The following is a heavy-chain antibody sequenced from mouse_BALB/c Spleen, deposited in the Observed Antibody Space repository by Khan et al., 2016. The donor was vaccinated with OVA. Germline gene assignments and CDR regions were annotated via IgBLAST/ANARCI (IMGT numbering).Heavy chain of an antibody. CDR2: INTGGDYI. V-gene: IGHV5-6*01. CDR3: AGRKYGPFAY. D-gene: IGHD1-1*01. Sequence: EVELVESGGDLVKPGGSLKLSCAASGFTFSTYAMSWVRQTPDKRLEWVATINTGGDYIYYPDSVKGRFTISRDNAKNTLYLQMSSLRSEDTAMYYCAGRKYGPFAYWGQGTLVTVSA. CDR1: GFTFSTYA. J-gene: IGHJ3*01.